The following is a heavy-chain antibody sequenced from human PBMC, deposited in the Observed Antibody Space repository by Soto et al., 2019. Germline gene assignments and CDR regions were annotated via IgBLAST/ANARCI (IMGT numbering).Heavy chain of an antibody. CDR2: VLPITGST. Sequence: QVQLVQSGAEVKKPGSSVKVSCKTSGGLFSVFSFNWVRQAPGQGLEWMGGVLPITGSTDYAQKFQGRLTITADRSTGTIYMELSRITSDDTAKYYCATIRVRGGPLRFEDGGQGTLISVSS. J-gene: IGHJ4*01. D-gene: IGHD5-12*01. CDR1: GGLFSVFS. V-gene: IGHV1-69*06. CDR3: ATIRVRGGPLRFED.